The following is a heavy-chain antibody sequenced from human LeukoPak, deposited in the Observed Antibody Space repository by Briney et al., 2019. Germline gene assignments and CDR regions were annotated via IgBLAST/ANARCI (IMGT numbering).Heavy chain of an antibody. J-gene: IGHJ4*02. CDR3: AKVVSSSWYLSD. Sequence: SETLSLTCAVYGGSFSGYYWSWIRQPPGKGLEWIGEINHSGSTSYNPSLKSRVTISVDTSKNQFSLKLSSVTAADTAVYYCAKVVSSSWYLSDWGQGTLVTVSS. V-gene: IGHV4-34*01. CDR2: INHSGST. D-gene: IGHD6-13*01. CDR1: GGSFSGYY.